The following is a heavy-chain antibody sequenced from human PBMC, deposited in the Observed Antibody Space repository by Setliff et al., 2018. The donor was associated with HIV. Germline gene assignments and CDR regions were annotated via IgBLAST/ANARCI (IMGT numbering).Heavy chain of an antibody. D-gene: IGHD3-3*01. J-gene: IGHJ4*02. Sequence: SETLSLTCAVYGGSFSAYYWSWIRQPPGKGLEWIGEIHHSGSTNYNPSLKSRVTISVDTSKKHFSLKLTSVTAADTAVYYCARRDSSEWYGIFDSWGQGTLVTVSS. CDR1: GGSFSAYY. CDR2: IHHSGST. CDR3: ARRDSSEWYGIFDS. V-gene: IGHV4-34*01.